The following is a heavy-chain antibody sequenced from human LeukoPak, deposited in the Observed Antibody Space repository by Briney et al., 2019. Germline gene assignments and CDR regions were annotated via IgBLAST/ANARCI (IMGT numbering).Heavy chain of an antibody. CDR3: ARDRPLGYCSSTSCYDLNYYYGMDV. J-gene: IGHJ6*02. V-gene: IGHV1-18*01. Sequence: ASVKVSCKASGYTFTSYGISWVRQAPGQGLEWMGWISAYNGNTNYAQKLQGRVTMTTDTSTCTAYMELRSLRSDDTAVYYCARDRPLGYCSSTSCYDLNYYYGMDVWGQGTTVTVSS. D-gene: IGHD2-2*01. CDR1: GYTFTSYG. CDR2: ISAYNGNT.